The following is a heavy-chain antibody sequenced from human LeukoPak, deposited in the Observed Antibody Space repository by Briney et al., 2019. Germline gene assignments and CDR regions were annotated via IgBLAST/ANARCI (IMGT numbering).Heavy chain of an antibody. D-gene: IGHD5-12*01. CDR3: AKPNYGSGYNS. CDR2: ISGSGSST. J-gene: IGHJ4*02. Sequence: GGSLTLSCAASGFTFSTYVMSWFRQAPGKGLEWVSAISGSGSSTYYADSVKGRFTISRDNSRNTLYLQMNSLRAEDTAVYHCAKPNYGSGYNSWGQGTLVTVSS. CDR1: GFTFSTYV. V-gene: IGHV3-23*01.